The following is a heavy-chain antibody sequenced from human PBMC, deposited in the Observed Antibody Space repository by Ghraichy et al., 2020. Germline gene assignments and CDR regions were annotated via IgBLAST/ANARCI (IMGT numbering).Heavy chain of an antibody. CDR3: ARDVLLLGDSLVETGLDS. V-gene: IGHV1-18*01. CDR2: NTAYNVNT. J-gene: IGHJ4*02. Sequence: ASVKVSCKASGYRFNTYGISWVRQAPGHGLEWMGWNTAYNVNTNYAQKFQGRVTMTTDTSTSTAYMELRSLTSDDTAVYYCARDVLLLGDSLVETGLDSWCQGTLVIVSS. CDR1: GYRFNTYG. D-gene: IGHD3-16*01.